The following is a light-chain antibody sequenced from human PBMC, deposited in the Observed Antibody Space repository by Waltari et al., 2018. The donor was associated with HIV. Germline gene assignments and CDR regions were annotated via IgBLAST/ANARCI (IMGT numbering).Light chain of an antibody. V-gene: IGLV1-47*01. CDR2: RND. Sequence: QSVVTQPPSASGTPGQNISISCSGDISNLGGNFVYWYQQRPGTAPRLLIYRNDQRPSGAPDRFSGSKSATSASLAISGLRSEDEGDYHCSTWDNSLSHWVFGGGTKVTVL. CDR1: ISNLGGNF. J-gene: IGLJ3*02. CDR3: STWDNSLSHWV.